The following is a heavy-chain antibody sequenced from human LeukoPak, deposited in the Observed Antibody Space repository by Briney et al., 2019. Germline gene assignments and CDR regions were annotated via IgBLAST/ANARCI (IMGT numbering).Heavy chain of an antibody. CDR2: ISIYNGNT. CDR3: ARITYDFWSGYYMPDDP. Sequence: ASVKVSCKASGYTFTNYGISWVRQAPGQGLEWMGWISIYNGNTDYAQKLRGRVTMTTDTSTSTPYMELRSLRSDDTAVYYCARITYDFWSGYYMPDDPWGQGTLVTVSS. CDR1: GYTFTNYG. J-gene: IGHJ5*02. V-gene: IGHV1-18*01. D-gene: IGHD3-3*01.